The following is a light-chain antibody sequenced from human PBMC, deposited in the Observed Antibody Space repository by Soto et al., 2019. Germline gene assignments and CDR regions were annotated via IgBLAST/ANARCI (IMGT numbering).Light chain of an antibody. J-gene: IGKJ1*01. V-gene: IGKV3-15*01. Sequence: EIGMTQSRATLYVSPEETATLSCRASQSLTSYLAWYQQNPDQAPRLLIYGASNRATGLPARFSGSGSGTDFSLTISSLQSEDFADCNSQKYSVWPPWTLGKGTRWIS. CDR2: GAS. CDR3: QKYSVWPPWT. CDR1: QSLTSY.